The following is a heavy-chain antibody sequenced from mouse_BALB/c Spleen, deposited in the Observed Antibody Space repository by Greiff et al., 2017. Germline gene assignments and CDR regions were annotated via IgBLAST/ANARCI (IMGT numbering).Heavy chain of an antibody. J-gene: IGHJ4*01. CDR3: ARWGRYDAMDY. CDR1: GFTFSSFG. V-gene: IGHV5-17*02. Sequence: DVQLVESGGGLVQPGGSRKLSCAASGFTFSSFGMHWVRQAPEKGLEWVAYISSGSSTIYYADTVKGRFTISRDNPKNTLFLQMTSLRSEDTAMYYCARWGRYDAMDYWGQGTSVTVSS. CDR2: ISSGSSTI.